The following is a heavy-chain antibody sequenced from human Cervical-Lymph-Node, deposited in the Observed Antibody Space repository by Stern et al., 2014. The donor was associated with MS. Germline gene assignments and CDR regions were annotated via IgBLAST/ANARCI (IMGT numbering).Heavy chain of an antibody. V-gene: IGHV1-18*01. D-gene: IGHD1-20*01. CDR1: GYTFTING. J-gene: IGHJ4*02. CDR2: ISTNSGNT. Sequence: QVQLVESGAEVEKPGASVKVSCKASGYTFTINGISWVRQAPGQGLEWMGWISTNSGNTHYAQELQGRVTMTTDTSTSTAYMELRSLRSDDTAVYYCARDRNWSFDYWGQGTLVTVSS. CDR3: ARDRNWSFDY.